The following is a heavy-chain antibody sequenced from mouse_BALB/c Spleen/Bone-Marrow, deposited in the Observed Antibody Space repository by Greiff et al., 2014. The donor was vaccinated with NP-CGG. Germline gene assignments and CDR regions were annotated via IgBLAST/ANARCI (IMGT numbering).Heavy chain of an antibody. V-gene: IGHV5-9-3*01. CDR2: ISSGGSYT. D-gene: IGHD4-1*01. Sequence: EVKLVESGGGLAKPGGSLKLSCAASGFTFSSYAMSWVRQTPEKRLEWVATISSGGSYTYYPDSVKGRFTISRDNAKNTLYLQMSSLRSEDTAMYYCARGDWDEAMDYWGQGTSVTVST. CDR1: GFTFSSYA. CDR3: ARGDWDEAMDY. J-gene: IGHJ4*01.